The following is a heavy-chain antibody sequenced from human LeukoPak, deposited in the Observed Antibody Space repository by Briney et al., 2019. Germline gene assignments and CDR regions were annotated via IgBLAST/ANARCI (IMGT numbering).Heavy chain of an antibody. CDR3: AKGLSVRYFDWLTWFDP. J-gene: IGHJ5*02. CDR2: ISGSGGST. CDR1: GFTFSSYA. V-gene: IGHV3-23*01. D-gene: IGHD3-9*01. Sequence: GGSLRLSCAASGFTFSSYAMSWVRQAPGRGLEWVSAISGSGGSTYYADSVKGRFTISRDNSKNTLYLQMNSLRAEDTAVYYCAKGLSVRYFDWLTWFDPWGQGTLVTVSS.